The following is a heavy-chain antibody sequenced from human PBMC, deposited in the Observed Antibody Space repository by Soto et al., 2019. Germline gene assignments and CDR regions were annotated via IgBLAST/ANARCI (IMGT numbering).Heavy chain of an antibody. Sequence: SETLSLTCAVSGYSISLGYYWGWIRQPPGKGLEWIGSIYHSGNTYYNPSLKSRVSISLDTSKNHFSLELTSVTAADTAVYYCARLKTEYTSPGWWLDPWGQGTLVTVSS. CDR3: ARLKTEYTSPGWWLDP. CDR1: GYSISLGYY. V-gene: IGHV4-38-2*01. D-gene: IGHD2-2*01. CDR2: IYHSGNT. J-gene: IGHJ5*02.